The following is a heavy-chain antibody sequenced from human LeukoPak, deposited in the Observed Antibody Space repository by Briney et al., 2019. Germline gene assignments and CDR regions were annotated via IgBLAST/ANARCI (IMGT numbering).Heavy chain of an antibody. CDR3: AKAGGWFGELLQTSADNWFDP. Sequence: GGSLRLSCAASGFTFSNYAMSWVRQAPGKGLEWVSVISGGGGSTYYADSVKGRFTISRDNPKNTLYLQMNSLRAEDTAVYYCAKAGGWFGELLQTSADNWFDPWGQGTLVTVSS. J-gene: IGHJ5*02. CDR2: ISGGGGST. D-gene: IGHD3-10*01. V-gene: IGHV3-23*01. CDR1: GFTFSNYA.